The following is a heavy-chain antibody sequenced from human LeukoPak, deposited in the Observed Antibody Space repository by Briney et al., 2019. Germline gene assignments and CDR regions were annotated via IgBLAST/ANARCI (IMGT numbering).Heavy chain of an antibody. J-gene: IGHJ6*03. CDR2: MNPNSGNT. CDR3: ARSYSPWFGEGLYYYMDV. D-gene: IGHD3-10*01. V-gene: IGHV1-8*01. Sequence: ASVKASCKAPGYAFTSYDINWVRQATGQGLEWMGWMNPNSGNTGYAQKFQGRVTMTRNTSISTAYMELSSLRSEDTAVYYCARSYSPWFGEGLYYYMDVWGKGTTVTVSS. CDR1: GYAFTSYD.